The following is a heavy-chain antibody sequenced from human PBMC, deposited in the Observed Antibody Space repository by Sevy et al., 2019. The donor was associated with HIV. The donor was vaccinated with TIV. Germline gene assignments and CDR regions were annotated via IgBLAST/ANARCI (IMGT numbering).Heavy chain of an antibody. CDR3: AKGGYCTNGVCLSHFDY. CDR1: GFTFSSYA. J-gene: IGHJ4*02. Sequence: LSLTCAASGFTFSSYAMSWVRQAPGKGLEWVSAISGSGGSTYYADSVKGRFTISRDNSKNTLYLQMNSLRAEDTAVYYCAKGGYCTNGVCLSHFDYWGQGTLVTVSS. D-gene: IGHD2-8*01. CDR2: ISGSGGST. V-gene: IGHV3-23*01.